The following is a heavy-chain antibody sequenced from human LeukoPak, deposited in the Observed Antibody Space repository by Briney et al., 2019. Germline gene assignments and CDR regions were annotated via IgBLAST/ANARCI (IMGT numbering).Heavy chain of an antibody. CDR1: GYTFTHYA. CDR3: ARDAFITYPGLNFFDY. J-gene: IGHJ4*02. Sequence: ASVKVSCKASGYTFTHYAVHWVRQAPGQRLEWMGWTNVGNDYTESSQKFQDRLTITSDTTATTVYMELSSLRSEDTAVYYCARDAFITYPGLNFFDYGGQETLVTVPS. CDR2: TNVGNDYT. V-gene: IGHV1-3*01. D-gene: IGHD3-10*01.